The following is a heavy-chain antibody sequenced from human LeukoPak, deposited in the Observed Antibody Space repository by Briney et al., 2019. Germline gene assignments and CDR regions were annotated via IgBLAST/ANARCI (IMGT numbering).Heavy chain of an antibody. D-gene: IGHD2-2*01. V-gene: IGHV6-1*01. CDR2: TYYRSKWYN. CDR3: AAIGYCSSTSCYAGGTGLDY. CDR1: GDSVSSNSAA. Sequence: SQTLSLTCAISGDSVSSNSAAWNWIRQSPSRGLEWLGRTYYRSKWYNDYAVSVKSRITINPDTSKNQFSLQLNSVTPENTAVYYCAAIGYCSSTSCYAGGTGLDYWGQGTLVTVSS. J-gene: IGHJ4*02.